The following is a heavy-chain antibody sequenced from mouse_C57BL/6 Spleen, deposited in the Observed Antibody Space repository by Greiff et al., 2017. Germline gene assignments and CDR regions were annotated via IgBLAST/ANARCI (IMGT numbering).Heavy chain of an antibody. CDR2: INYDGSST. CDR3: ARARVDYYGSSSYYFDY. V-gene: IGHV5-16*01. J-gene: IGHJ2*01. D-gene: IGHD1-1*01. Sequence: EVHLVESEGGLVQPGSSMKLSCTASGFTFSDYYMAWVRQVPEKGLEWVANINYDGSSTYYLDSLKSRFIISRDNAKNILYLQMSSLKSEDTATYYCARARVDYYGSSSYYFDYWGQGTTLTVSS. CDR1: GFTFSDYY.